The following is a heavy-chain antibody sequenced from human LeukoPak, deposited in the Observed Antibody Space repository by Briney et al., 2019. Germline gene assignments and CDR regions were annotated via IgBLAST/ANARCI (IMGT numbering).Heavy chain of an antibody. V-gene: IGHV1-18*01. CDR3: ARDALLRFLEWSQTSNWFDP. Sequence: GASVKVSCKASGYTFTSYGISWVRQAPGQGLEWMGWISGYNGNTNYAQKLQGRVTMTRDMSTSTVYMELSSLRSEDTAVYYCARDALLRFLEWSQTSNWFDPWGQGTLVTVSS. CDR2: ISGYNGNT. J-gene: IGHJ5*02. CDR1: GYTFTSYG. D-gene: IGHD3-3*01.